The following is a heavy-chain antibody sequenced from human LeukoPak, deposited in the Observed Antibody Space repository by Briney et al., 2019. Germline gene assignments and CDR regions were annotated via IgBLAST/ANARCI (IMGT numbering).Heavy chain of an antibody. CDR2: IIPIFGTA. D-gene: IGHD5-24*01. CDR3: ARSEMATTRSLYFDY. Sequence: ASVKVSSKASGGTFSSYAISWVRQAPGQGLEWMGGIIPIFGTANYAQKFQGRVTITADESTSTAYMELSSLRSEDTAVYYCARSEMATTRSLYFDYWGQGTLVTVSS. V-gene: IGHV1-69*13. J-gene: IGHJ4*02. CDR1: GGTFSSYA.